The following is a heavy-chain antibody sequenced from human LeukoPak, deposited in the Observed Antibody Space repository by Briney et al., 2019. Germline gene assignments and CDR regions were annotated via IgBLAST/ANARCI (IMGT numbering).Heavy chain of an antibody. CDR1: GGSISSSSYY. D-gene: IGHD2-2*01. Sequence: SETLSLTCTVSGGSISSSSYYWGWIRQPPGKGLEWIGSIYYSGSTYYNPSLKSRVTISVDTSKNQFSLKLSSVTAADTAVYYCARLPAAPHDAFDIWGQGTMATVSS. V-gene: IGHV4-39*07. CDR2: IYYSGST. CDR3: ARLPAAPHDAFDI. J-gene: IGHJ3*02.